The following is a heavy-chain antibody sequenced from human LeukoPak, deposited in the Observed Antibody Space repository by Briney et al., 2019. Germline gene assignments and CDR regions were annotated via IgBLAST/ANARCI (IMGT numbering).Heavy chain of an antibody. J-gene: IGHJ4*02. V-gene: IGHV3-7*01. Sequence: PGGSLRLSCAASGFTFSSLWMSWVRQAPGKGLEWVANIKGDGSQTYYVDSVRGRFTISRDNANNSVSLQMNSLRPEDTAVYFCARRRVLSVARALDYWGQGTLVTVSS. D-gene: IGHD4/OR15-4a*01. CDR1: GFTFSSLW. CDR3: ARRRVLSVARALDY. CDR2: IKGDGSQT.